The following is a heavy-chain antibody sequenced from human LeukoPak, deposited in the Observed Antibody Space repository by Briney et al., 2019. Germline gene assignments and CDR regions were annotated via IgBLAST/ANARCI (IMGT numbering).Heavy chain of an antibody. D-gene: IGHD2-2*02. Sequence: GGSLRLSCAASGFTFSDYYMSWIRQAPGKGLEWVSYISSSGSTIYYADSVKGRFTISRDNAKNSLYLQMNSLRVEDTAVYYCARDVVPATINQYYYYYMDVWGKGTTVTVSS. V-gene: IGHV3-11*04. CDR1: GFTFSDYY. J-gene: IGHJ6*03. CDR3: ARDVVPATINQYYYYYMDV. CDR2: ISSSGSTI.